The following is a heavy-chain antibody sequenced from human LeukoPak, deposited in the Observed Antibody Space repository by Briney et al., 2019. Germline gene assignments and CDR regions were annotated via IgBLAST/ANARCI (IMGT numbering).Heavy chain of an antibody. V-gene: IGHV5-51*01. Sequence: GESLQISCKGSGYIFTSYWIGWVRQVPGKGLEWMGIIYPGDSDTRYSPSFQGQVTISADKSISTAYLQWSSLKASDTAMYYCARHEVAMVRGVIIVGYFDYWGQGTLVTVSS. CDR2: IYPGDSDT. CDR3: ARHEVAMVRGVIIVGYFDY. D-gene: IGHD3-10*01. CDR1: GYIFTSYW. J-gene: IGHJ4*02.